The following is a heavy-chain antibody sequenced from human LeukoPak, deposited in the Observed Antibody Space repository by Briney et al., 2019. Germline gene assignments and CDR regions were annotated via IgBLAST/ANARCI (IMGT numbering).Heavy chain of an antibody. CDR3: AKDGNWARFED. V-gene: IGHV3-23*01. D-gene: IGHD7-27*01. Sequence: PGGSLRLSCAASGFTFSSYDMSWVRQAPGKGLEWVSGISDSGGTTYYADSVKGRFTISRDNSKNMVWLQINSPTAEDTATYYCAKDGNWARFEDWGQGTLVTVSS. J-gene: IGHJ4*02. CDR2: ISDSGGTT. CDR1: GFTFSSYD.